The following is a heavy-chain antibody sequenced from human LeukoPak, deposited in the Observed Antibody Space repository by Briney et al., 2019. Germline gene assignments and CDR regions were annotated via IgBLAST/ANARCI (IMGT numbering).Heavy chain of an antibody. D-gene: IGHD3-3*01. CDR1: GYTFTGYH. V-gene: IGHV1-2*06. J-gene: IGHJ4*02. CDR3: ARGLLRFSWLDFDY. CDR2: INPYSGDT. Sequence: ASVKVSCKASGYTFTGYHIHWVRQAPGQGLEWMGRINPYSGDTNFAQKFQGRVTMTRDTSITTAYMDLSSLTPDDTAVYYCARGLLRFSWLDFDYWGQGTLVTVSS.